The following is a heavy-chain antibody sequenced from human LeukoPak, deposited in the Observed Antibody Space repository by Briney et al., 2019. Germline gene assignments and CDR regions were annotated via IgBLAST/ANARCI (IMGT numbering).Heavy chain of an antibody. CDR1: GFTFDDYA. D-gene: IGHD3-10*01. J-gene: IGHJ4*02. V-gene: IGHV3-9*01. CDR2: ISWNSGSI. CDR3: AKDNRGFGGLLEYYFDY. Sequence: GRSLRLSCAASGFTFDDYAMHWVRQAPGKGLEWVSGISWNSGSIGYADSVKGRFTISRDNAKNSLYLQMNSLRAEDTALYYCAKDNRGFGGLLEYYFDYWGQGTLVTVSS.